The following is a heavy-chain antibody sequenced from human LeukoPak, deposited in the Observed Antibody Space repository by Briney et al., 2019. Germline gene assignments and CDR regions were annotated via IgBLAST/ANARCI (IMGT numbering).Heavy chain of an antibody. CDR1: GFSFISYG. CDR2: ISDDGRRK. D-gene: IGHD4-17*01. J-gene: IGHJ4*02. Sequence: GGSLRLSCAASGFSFISYGMHWVRQAPGKGLEGVGVISDDGRRKDYADSVRGRFTISRDNSKDTLYLQMNSLRAEDTAVYYCAKRPSDYGDYVTYFDYWGQGTLVTVSS. CDR3: AKRPSDYGDYVTYFDY. V-gene: IGHV3-30*18.